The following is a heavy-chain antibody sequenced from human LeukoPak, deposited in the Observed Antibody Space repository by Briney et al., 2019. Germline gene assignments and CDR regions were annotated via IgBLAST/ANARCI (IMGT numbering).Heavy chain of an antibody. Sequence: SETLSLTCTVSGGSISSYYWSWIRQPPGKGLEWIGYIYYSGSTNYNPSLKSRVTISVDTSKNQFSLKLSSVTAADTAVYYCARDRGGYDYDYWGQETLVTVSS. CDR2: IYYSGST. CDR3: ARDRGGYDYDY. CDR1: GGSISSYY. J-gene: IGHJ4*02. V-gene: IGHV4-59*01. D-gene: IGHD5-12*01.